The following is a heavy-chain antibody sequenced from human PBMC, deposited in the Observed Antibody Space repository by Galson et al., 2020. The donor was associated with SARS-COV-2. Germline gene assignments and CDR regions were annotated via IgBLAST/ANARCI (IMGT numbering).Heavy chain of an antibody. J-gene: IGHJ6*02. CDR3: ARLRYYDVLAGYIVDV. CDR2: INPKSGGT. V-gene: IGHV1-2*02. Sequence: DSVKVSCKASGYTFTDYYIHWVRQAPGQGLEWMGWINPKSGGTNYAQKFEGRVTMTRDTSITTAYMELSRLRADDTAVYYCARLRYYDVLAGYIVDVLGQGIMVTVSS. CDR1: GYTFTDYY. D-gene: IGHD3-9*01.